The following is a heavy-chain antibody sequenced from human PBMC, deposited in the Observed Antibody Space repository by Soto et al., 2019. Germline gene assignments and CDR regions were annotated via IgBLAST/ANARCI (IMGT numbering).Heavy chain of an antibody. V-gene: IGHV3-66*01. J-gene: IGHJ4*02. D-gene: IGHD3-16*01. CDR2: IDIGGNT. CDR3: ARGRGSTGYLGREHYFDY. CDR1: GFSVTNNY. Sequence: EVQMVESGGGVVQPGGSLRLSCAASGFSVTNNYMNWVRQAPGKGLEWVSIIDIGGNTYYADSVKDRFTISRDDSKNTLELQMESLRPEDTAVYFCARGRGSTGYLGREHYFDYWGQGTLVTVSP.